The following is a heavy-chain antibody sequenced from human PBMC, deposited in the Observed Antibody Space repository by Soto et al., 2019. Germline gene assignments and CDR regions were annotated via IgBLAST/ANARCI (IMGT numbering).Heavy chain of an antibody. CDR3: ARDTVTTIYCYYGMDV. V-gene: IGHV3-48*02. CDR2: ISSSSSTI. CDR1: GFTFSSYS. J-gene: IGHJ6*02. D-gene: IGHD4-17*01. Sequence: GGSLRLSCAASGFTFSSYSMNWVRQAPGKGLEWVSYISSSSSTIYYADSVKGRFTISRDNAKNSLYLQMNSLRDEDTAVYYCARDTVTTIYCYYGMDVWGQGTTVTVSS.